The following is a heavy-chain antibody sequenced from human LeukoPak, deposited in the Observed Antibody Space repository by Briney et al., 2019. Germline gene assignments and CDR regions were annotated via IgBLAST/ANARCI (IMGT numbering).Heavy chain of an antibody. CDR2: TDPIGGST. D-gene: IGHD4-11*01. J-gene: IGHJ4*02. CDR3: ARWTTTYLDY. Sequence: ASVKVSCKASGYTFTNYYIHWVRQAPGQGLEWMGITDPIGGSTNYAQKFQGRVTMTRDTSTSTVYMELSSLRSEDSAVYYCARWTTTYLDYWGQGTLVTVSS. CDR1: GYTFTNYY. V-gene: IGHV1-46*01.